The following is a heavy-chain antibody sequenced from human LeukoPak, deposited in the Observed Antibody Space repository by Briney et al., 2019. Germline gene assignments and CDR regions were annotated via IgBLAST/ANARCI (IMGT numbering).Heavy chain of an antibody. V-gene: IGHV3-7*05. CDR2: IKEDGSDK. CDR3: AREKNLGT. CDR1: GFTFGSYW. J-gene: IGHJ4*02. D-gene: IGHD1-7*01. Sequence: GGSLRLSCAASGFTFGSYWMSWVRQAPGKRLEWVATIKEDGSDKYYVDSVKGRFTISRVNVKNSVYLKMNSLRAEDTAVYYCAREKNLGTWGQGTLVTVSS.